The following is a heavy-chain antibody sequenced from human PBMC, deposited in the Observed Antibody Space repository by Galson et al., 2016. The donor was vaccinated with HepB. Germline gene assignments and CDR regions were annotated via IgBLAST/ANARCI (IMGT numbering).Heavy chain of an antibody. CDR3: ARVLFVSSWSDRYKDYYYGMDV. CDR2: ISVYNGNT. Sequence: SVKVSCKASGYAFTSYGINWVRQAPGQGLEWMGRISVYNGNTNYAQKLQGRVTMTTDTSTSTAYMELRSLRSDDTAVYYCARVLFVSSWSDRYKDYYYGMDVWGQGTTVTVSS. D-gene: IGHD3-3*01. V-gene: IGHV1-18*04. CDR1: GYAFTSYG. J-gene: IGHJ6*02.